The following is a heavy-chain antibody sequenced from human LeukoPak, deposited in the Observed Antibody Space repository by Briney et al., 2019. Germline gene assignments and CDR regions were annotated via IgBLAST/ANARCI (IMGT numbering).Heavy chain of an antibody. V-gene: IGHV3-30*18. CDR2: ISYDGSNK. D-gene: IGHD6-13*01. CDR1: GFTFSSCG. J-gene: IGHJ4*02. CDR3: AKVGIAAAGTGSGY. Sequence: GGSLRLSCAASGFTFSSCGMHWVRQAPGKGLEWVAVISYDGSNKYYADSVKGRFTISRDNSKNTLYLQMNSLRAEDTAVYYCAKVGIAAAGTGSGYWGQGTLVTVSS.